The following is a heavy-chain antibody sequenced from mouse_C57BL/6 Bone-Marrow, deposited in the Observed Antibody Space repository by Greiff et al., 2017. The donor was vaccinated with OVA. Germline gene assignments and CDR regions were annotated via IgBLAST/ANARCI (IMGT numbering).Heavy chain of an antibody. Sequence: VQLHQSGPELVKPGASVKLSCKASGYTFTSYDINWVKQRPGPGLEWIGWIYPRDGSTKYNEKFKGKATLTVDTSSSTAYMELHSLTSEDAAVYFCARAGDFDYWCQGTTLTVSS. CDR2: IYPRDGST. CDR1: GYTFTSYD. J-gene: IGHJ2*01. V-gene: IGHV1-85*01. CDR3: ARAGDFDY.